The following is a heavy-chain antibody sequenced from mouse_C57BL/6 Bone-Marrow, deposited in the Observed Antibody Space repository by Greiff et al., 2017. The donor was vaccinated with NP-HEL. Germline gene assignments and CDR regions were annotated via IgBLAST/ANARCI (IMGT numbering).Heavy chain of an antibody. D-gene: IGHD2-12*01. V-gene: IGHV1-50*01. Sequence: QVQLKQSGAELVKPGASVKLSCKASGYTFTSYWMQWVKQRPGQGLEWIGEIDPSDSYTNYNQKFKGKATLTVDTSSSTAYMQLSSQTSEDSAVYYCARMDDDDWYFDVWGTGTTVTVSS. J-gene: IGHJ1*03. CDR3: ARMDDDDWYFDV. CDR1: GYTFTSYW. CDR2: IDPSDSYT.